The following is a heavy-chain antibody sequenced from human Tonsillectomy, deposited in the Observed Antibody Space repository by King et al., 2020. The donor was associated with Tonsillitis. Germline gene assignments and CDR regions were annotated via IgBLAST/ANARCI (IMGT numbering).Heavy chain of an antibody. J-gene: IGHJ6*02. CDR3: ARDQDVVVPAAIRPYGMDV. V-gene: IGHV3-53*01. CDR1: GFTVSSNY. CDR2: IYSGGST. D-gene: IGHD2-2*02. Sequence: VQLVESGGGLIQPGGSLRLSCAASGFTVSSNYMSWVRQAPGKGLEWVSVIYSGGSTYYADSVKGRFTISRDNSKNTLYLQMNSLRAEDTAVYYCARDQDVVVPAAIRPYGMDVWGQGTTVTVSS.